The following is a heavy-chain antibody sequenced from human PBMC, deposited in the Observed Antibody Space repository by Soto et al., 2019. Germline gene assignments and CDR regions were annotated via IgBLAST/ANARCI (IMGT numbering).Heavy chain of an antibody. CDR3: ARRGYGSRWPNVYMDV. V-gene: IGHV1-46*01. CDR2: INPSGGST. D-gene: IGHD6-13*01. Sequence: ASVKVSCKASGYTFTSYYMHWVRQAPGQGLEWMGIINPSGGSTSYAQKFQGRVTMTRDTSTSTVYMELSSLRSEDTAVYYCARRGYGSRWPNVYMDVWGKGTTVTVSS. J-gene: IGHJ6*03. CDR1: GYTFTSYY.